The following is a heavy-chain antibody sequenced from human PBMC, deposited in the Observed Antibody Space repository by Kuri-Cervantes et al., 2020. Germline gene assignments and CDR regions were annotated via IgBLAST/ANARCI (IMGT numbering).Heavy chain of an antibody. V-gene: IGHV3-66*01. CDR3: AKDFYQWLVYHYYYYGMDV. D-gene: IGHD6-19*01. CDR2: IYSVGST. J-gene: IGHJ6*02. Sequence: ESLNISCAASGCIVSSKYMIWVREAPGKGLEWVSVIYSVGSTYYADSVKGRFTISRDNSKNTLYLQMNSLRAEDTAVYYCAKDFYQWLVYHYYYYGMDVWGQGTTVTVSS. CDR1: GCIVSSKY.